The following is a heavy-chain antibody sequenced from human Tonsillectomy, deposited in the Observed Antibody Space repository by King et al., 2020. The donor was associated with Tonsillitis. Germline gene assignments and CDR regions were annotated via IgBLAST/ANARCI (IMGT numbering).Heavy chain of an antibody. CDR2: ITSGGKDI. D-gene: IGHD3-10*02. CDR3: ARYVRRRWFDP. CDR1: GLPFRNYD. V-gene: IGHV3-21*04. Sequence: VQLVESGGGLVKPGGSLRLSCVASGLPFRNYDMNWVRQAPGKGLEWVASITSGGKDIYYADSVKGRFTVSRDNANNSLYLQMNSLRAEDTAVYYCARYVRRRWFDPGGQGALVTVSS. J-gene: IGHJ5*02.